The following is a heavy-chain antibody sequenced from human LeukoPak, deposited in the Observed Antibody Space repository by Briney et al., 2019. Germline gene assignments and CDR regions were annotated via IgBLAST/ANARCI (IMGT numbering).Heavy chain of an antibody. CDR1: GGSISNYY. J-gene: IGHJ4*02. D-gene: IGHD3-10*01. CDR3: ARVQSNYGLCYFEY. Sequence: SETLSLTCTVSGGSISNYYWSWIRQPPGKGLEWVGHVLYSGSTIYNPSLKSRLTISVDTSKNQFSLRLSSATAADTAVYYCARVQSNYGLCYFEYWGQGTPVTVSS. CDR2: VLYSGST. V-gene: IGHV4-59*01.